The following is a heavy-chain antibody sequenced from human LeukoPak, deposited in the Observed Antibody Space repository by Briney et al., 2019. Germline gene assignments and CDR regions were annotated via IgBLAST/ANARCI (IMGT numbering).Heavy chain of an antibody. CDR3: AKEDSSSWYRNRVYYFDY. J-gene: IGHJ4*02. CDR2: INWNGGST. V-gene: IGHV3-20*04. Sequence: GGSLRLSCAADGFTFDDYGMSWVRQAPGKGLEWGSGINWNGGSTGYADSGKGRFTIYRDNAKNSLYLKIKSLRAEDTALYYCAKEDSSSWYRNRVYYFDYWGQGTLVTVSS. CDR1: GFTFDDYG. D-gene: IGHD6-13*01.